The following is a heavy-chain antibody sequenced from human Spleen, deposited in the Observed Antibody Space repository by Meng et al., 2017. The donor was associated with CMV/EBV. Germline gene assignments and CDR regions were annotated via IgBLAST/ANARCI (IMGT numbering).Heavy chain of an antibody. CDR3: ARPLGLGGMDV. CDR1: GFTFSNYG. CDR2: IRTDGTIQ. D-gene: IGHD7-27*01. J-gene: IGHJ6*02. V-gene: IGHV3-30*02. Sequence: GESLKISCAASGFTFSNYGMHWVRQAPGRGLEWVAFIRTDGTIQSYIDSVRGRFSISRDNSKNTLYLQMNSLRVEDTAVYYCARPLGLGGMDVWGQGTTVTVSS.